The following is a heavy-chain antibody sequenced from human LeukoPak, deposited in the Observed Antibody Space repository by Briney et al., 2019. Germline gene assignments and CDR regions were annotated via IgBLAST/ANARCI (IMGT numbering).Heavy chain of an antibody. V-gene: IGHV3-48*03. CDR2: ISSSGSTI. J-gene: IGHJ3*02. D-gene: IGHD6-19*01. CDR3: ARDFGGVAGTVASFDI. Sequence: GGSLRLSCAASGFTFSSYEMNWVRQAPGKGLEWVSYISSSGSTIYYADSVKGRFTISRDNAKNSLYLQMNSLRAEDTAVYYCARDFGGVAGTVASFDIWGQGTMVTVSS. CDR1: GFTFSSYE.